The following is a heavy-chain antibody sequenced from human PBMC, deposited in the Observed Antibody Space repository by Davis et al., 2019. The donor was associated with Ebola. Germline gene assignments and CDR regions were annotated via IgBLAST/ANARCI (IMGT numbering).Heavy chain of an antibody. J-gene: IGHJ4*02. CDR3: VTENWYRFES. D-gene: IGHD1/OR15-1a*01. V-gene: IGHV3-23*01. Sequence: GGLRLSCTDSVITFSSYAMTWVRQAPGKGLEWVSAISGSGGSTYYADSVKGRFTISRDNAKNSLYLQMNSLRTEDTAVYYCVTENWYRFESWGQGTLVTVSS. CDR1: VITFSSYA. CDR2: ISGSGGST.